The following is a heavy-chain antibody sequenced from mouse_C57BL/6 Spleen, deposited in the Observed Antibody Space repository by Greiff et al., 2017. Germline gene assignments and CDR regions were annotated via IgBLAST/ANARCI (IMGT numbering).Heavy chain of an antibody. CDR1: GFTFSSYA. CDR3: ARDEGDMDY. CDR2: ISDGGSYT. Sequence: EVQLVESGGGLVKPGGSLKLSCAASGFTFSSYAMSWVRQTPEKRLEWVATISDGGSYTYYPDNVKGRFTISRDTAKNNLYLHMSHLKSEDTAMYYCARDEGDMDYWGQGTSVTVSS. V-gene: IGHV5-4*01. J-gene: IGHJ4*01.